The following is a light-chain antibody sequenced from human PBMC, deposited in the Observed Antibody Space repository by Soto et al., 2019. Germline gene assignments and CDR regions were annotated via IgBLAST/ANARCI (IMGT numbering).Light chain of an antibody. V-gene: IGKV3-15*01. J-gene: IGKJ1*01. CDR3: QQYDSSFPA. Sequence: ETVMTQSPATLSVSPGERATLSCRASQSVYSSLAWYQQKPGQAPRLLIYGASTRATGIPARFSGSGSGTDFTLTISRLEPEDFVLYYCQQYDSSFPAFGQGTKVDIK. CDR2: GAS. CDR1: QSVYSS.